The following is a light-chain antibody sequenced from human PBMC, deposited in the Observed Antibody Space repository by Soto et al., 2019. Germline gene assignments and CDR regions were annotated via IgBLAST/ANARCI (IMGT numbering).Light chain of an antibody. CDR2: LGS. J-gene: IGKJ1*01. V-gene: IGKV2-28*01. CDR1: QSLLHSNGYNY. Sequence: IVVTQSPLSLPVTPGEPASISCRSSQSLLHSNGYNYLDWYLQKPGQSPQVLIYLGSNRASGVPDRFSGSGSGTDFTLKISRVEAEDVGVYYCMQALQTPWTFGQGTNVDIK. CDR3: MQALQTPWT.